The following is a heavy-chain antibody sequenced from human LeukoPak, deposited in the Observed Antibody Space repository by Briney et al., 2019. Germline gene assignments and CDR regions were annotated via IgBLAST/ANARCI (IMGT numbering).Heavy chain of an antibody. CDR3: ARRQQTGGDNGLHNWFDP. V-gene: IGHV1-69*04. CDR1: GGTFNTYA. J-gene: IGHJ5*02. Sequence: SVKVSCKASGGTFNTYAITWVRQAPGQGLEWMGRIIPILDVADSAQKFQDRVTISADRSTSTVYMELSSLRPEDTAIYYCARRQQTGGDNGLHNWFDPWGQGTLVTVSS. D-gene: IGHD2-21*01. CDR2: IIPILDVA.